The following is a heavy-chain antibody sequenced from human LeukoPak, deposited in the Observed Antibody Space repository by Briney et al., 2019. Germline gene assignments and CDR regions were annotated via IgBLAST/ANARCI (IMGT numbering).Heavy chain of an antibody. CDR2: INHSGST. Sequence: SETLSLTCAVSGGSISSGGYSWSWIRQPPGKGLEWIGEINHSGSTNYNPSLKSRVTISVDTSKNQFSLKLSSVTAADTAVYYCARGALFYYDSSGYYDTSVFDYWGQGTLVTVSS. V-gene: IGHV4-30-2*01. J-gene: IGHJ4*02. CDR1: GGSISSGGYS. CDR3: ARGALFYYDSSGYYDTSVFDY. D-gene: IGHD3-22*01.